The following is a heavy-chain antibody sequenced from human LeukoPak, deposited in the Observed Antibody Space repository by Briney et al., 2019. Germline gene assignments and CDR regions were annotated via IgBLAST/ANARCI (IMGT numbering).Heavy chain of an antibody. V-gene: IGHV1-2*02. CDR2: IHPASANT. J-gene: IGHJ4*02. CDR1: GYTFTEHF. CDR3: ARDLRPANL. Sequence: ASVKDSCKASGYTFTEHFIHWVRQAPGQGLQYMGWIHPASANTVYAQMFHGRVTLTRDTPATTTYMELSGLRSDDTAVYYCARDLRPANLWGQGTLVTVSS. D-gene: IGHD1-7*01.